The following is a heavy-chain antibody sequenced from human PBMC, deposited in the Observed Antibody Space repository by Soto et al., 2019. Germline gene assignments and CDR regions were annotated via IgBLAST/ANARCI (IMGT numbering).Heavy chain of an antibody. D-gene: IGHD6-13*01. CDR1: GGCLSSRDNY. CDR3: ARQTELGASGGYFEY. CDR2: IYYSGST. Sequence: TLSLTCIDFGGCLSSRDNYWSWVRQHPGKGLDWIGFIYYSGSTYYNPSLKSRVTISVDTSKNHFSLKMSSVRAADTAVYFCARQTELGASGGYFEYWRPVILVIVS. V-gene: IGHV4-31*03. J-gene: IGHJ4*02.